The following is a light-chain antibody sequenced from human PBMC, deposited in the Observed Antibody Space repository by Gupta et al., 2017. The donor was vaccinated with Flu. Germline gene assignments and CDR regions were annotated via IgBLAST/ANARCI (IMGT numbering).Light chain of an antibody. J-gene: IGKJ2*01. CDR2: RAS. CDR1: QSVSSN. CDR3: QHGKVWPPYT. Sequence: EIVMTQSPATLSVSPGERATLSCRASQSVSSNLAWYQQKPGQPPKLLIFRASSRDAGIPDRFSGGGYGTEFTLTISSRQYEDFGVYYCQHGKVWPPYTFGQGTKLEI. V-gene: IGKV3-15*01.